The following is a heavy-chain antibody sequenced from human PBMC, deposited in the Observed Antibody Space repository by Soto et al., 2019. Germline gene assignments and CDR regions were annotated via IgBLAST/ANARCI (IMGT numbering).Heavy chain of an antibody. V-gene: IGHV5-10-1*01. Sequence: GESLKISCKGSGYSFTSYWISWVRQMPGKGLEWMGRIDPSDSYTNYSPSFQGHVTISADKSISTAYLQWSSLKASDTAMYYCASKYCSGGSCTPRVVPYYGMDVWGQGTTVTVYS. CDR2: IDPSDSYT. J-gene: IGHJ6*02. CDR1: GYSFTSYW. CDR3: ASKYCSGGSCTPRVVPYYGMDV. D-gene: IGHD2-15*01.